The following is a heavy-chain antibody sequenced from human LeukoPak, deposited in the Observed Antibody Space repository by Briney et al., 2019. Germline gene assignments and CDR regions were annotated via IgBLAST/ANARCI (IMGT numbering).Heavy chain of an antibody. CDR3: ARGVPGRSYFDY. Sequence: GGSLRLSCAASGFTFSSYAMSWVRQAPGKGLEWVAVISYDGSNKYYADSVKGRFTISRDNAKNSLYLQMNSLRAEDTAVYYCARGVPGRSYFDYWGQGPLVTVSS. J-gene: IGHJ4*02. D-gene: IGHD3-16*01. V-gene: IGHV3-30*04. CDR1: GFTFSSYA. CDR2: ISYDGSNK.